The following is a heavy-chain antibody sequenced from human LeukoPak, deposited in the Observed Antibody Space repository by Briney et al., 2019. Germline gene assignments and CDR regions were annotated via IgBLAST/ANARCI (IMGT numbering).Heavy chain of an antibody. D-gene: IGHD5-18*01. V-gene: IGHV3-23*01. CDR3: AKDRSLQLWPGFDY. J-gene: IGHJ4*02. Sequence: GGSLRLSCAVSGLTFSRYAMSWVRQAPGKGLEWVSAISGSGGSTYYADSVKGRFTISRDNSKNTLYLQMNSLRAEDTAVYYCAKDRSLQLWPGFDYWGQGTLVTVSS. CDR2: ISGSGGST. CDR1: GLTFSRYA.